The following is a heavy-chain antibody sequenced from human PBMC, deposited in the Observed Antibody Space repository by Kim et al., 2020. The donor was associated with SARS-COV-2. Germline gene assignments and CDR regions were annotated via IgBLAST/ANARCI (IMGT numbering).Heavy chain of an antibody. D-gene: IGHD3-10*01. CDR1: GFTFSSYS. CDR3: AGGLFPVYFDY. Sequence: GGSLRLSCAASGFTFSSYSMNWVRQAPGKGLEWVSAISGGASYIYYACSVEGRFTISRDNSKNSLYLQMNNLRAEDTAVYYCAGGLFPVYFDYWGHGTLVPVSS. J-gene: IGHJ4*01. CDR2: ISGGASYI. V-gene: IGHV3-21*06.